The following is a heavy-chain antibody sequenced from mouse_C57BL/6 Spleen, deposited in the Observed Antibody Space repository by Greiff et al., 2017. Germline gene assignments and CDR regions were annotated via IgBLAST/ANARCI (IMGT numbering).Heavy chain of an antibody. CDR2: SRNKANDYTT. V-gene: IGHV7-1*01. CDR1: GFTFSDFY. D-gene: IGHD3-2*02. Sequence: EVKLVESGGGLVQSGRSLRLSCATSGFTFSDFYMEWVRQAPGKGLEWIAASRNKANDYTTEYSVSVKGRFIVSRDTSQSILYLQMNALRAEDTAIYYCARDAGSGYFDYWGQGTTLTGSS. CDR3: ARDAGSGYFDY. J-gene: IGHJ2*01.